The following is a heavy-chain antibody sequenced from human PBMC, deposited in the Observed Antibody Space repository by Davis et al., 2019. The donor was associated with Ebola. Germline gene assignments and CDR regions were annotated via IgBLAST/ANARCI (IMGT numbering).Heavy chain of an antibody. V-gene: IGHV4-39*01. Sequence: MPSETLSLTCTVSGGSISSSSYYWGWIRQPPGKGLEWIGSIYYSGSTYYNPSLKSRVTISVDTSKNQFSLKLSSVTAADTAVYYCARGELLTYYYGMDVWGKGTTVTVSS. CDR1: GGSISSSSYY. CDR3: ARGELLTYYYGMDV. D-gene: IGHD1-26*01. CDR2: IYYSGST. J-gene: IGHJ6*04.